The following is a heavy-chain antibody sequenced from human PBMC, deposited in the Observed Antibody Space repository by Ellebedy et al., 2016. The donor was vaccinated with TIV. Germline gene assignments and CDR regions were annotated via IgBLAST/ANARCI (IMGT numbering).Heavy chain of an antibody. V-gene: IGHV3-21*01. Sequence: PGGSLRLSCAASGFTFSSYAMNWVRQAPGKGLEWVSSISGSSTYISYADSVKGRFAISRDNAKNSLYLQMNSLRAEDTAVYYCARKIPAPTTVPPNWYFDLWGRGTLVTVAS. CDR1: GFTFSSYA. D-gene: IGHD4-17*01. CDR3: ARKIPAPTTVPPNWYFDL. J-gene: IGHJ2*01. CDR2: ISGSSTYI.